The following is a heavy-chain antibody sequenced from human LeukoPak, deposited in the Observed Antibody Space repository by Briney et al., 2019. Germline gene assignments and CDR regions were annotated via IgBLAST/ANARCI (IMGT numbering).Heavy chain of an antibody. V-gene: IGHV4-59*08. CDR3: ARHQSDYVFLTGYYYYSMDV. CDR1: GGSISSYY. D-gene: IGHD3-9*01. Sequence: SETLSLTCTVSGGSISSYYWSWIRQPPGKGLEWIGYIYYSGSTSYNPSLKSRVTISVDTSKNQFSLKLSSVTAADTAVYYCARHQSDYVFLTGYYYYSMDVWGQGTTVTVSS. J-gene: IGHJ6*02. CDR2: IYYSGST.